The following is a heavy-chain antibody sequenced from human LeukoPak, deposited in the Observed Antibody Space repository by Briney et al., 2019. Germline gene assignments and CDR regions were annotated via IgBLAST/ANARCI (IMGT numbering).Heavy chain of an antibody. Sequence: SSETLSLTCAVYGGSFSGYYWSWIRQPPGKGLEWIGEINHSGSTNYNPSLKSRVTISVDTSKNQFSLKLSSVAAADTAVYYCARFGFWGSYRPKLGMDAWGKGTTVTVSS. D-gene: IGHD3-16*02. J-gene: IGHJ6*03. V-gene: IGHV4-34*01. CDR3: ARFGFWGSYRPKLGMDA. CDR2: INHSGST. CDR1: GGSFSGYY.